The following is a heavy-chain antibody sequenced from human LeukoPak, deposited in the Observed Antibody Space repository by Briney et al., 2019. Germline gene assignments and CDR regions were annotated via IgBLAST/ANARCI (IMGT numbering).Heavy chain of an antibody. CDR2: IYYSGST. D-gene: IGHD6-19*01. V-gene: IGHV4-39*07. Sequence: SETLSLTCTVSGGSISSSSYYWGWIRQPPGKGLEWIGSIYYSGSTYYNPSLKSRVTISVDTSKNQFSLKLSSVTAADTAVYYCARDLSVAGTHYWGQGTVVTVSS. J-gene: IGHJ4*02. CDR1: GGSISSSSYY. CDR3: ARDLSVAGTHY.